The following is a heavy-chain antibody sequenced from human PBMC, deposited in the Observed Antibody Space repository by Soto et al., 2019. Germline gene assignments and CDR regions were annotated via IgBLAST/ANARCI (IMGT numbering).Heavy chain of an antibody. J-gene: IGHJ6*02. Sequence: SVKVSCKASGGTFSSYAISWVRQAPGQGLEWMGGIIPIFGTANYAQKFQGRVTITADESTSTAYMELSSLRSEDTAVYYCARDLSIAHYYDSSGYYPDYYYYGMDVWGQGTTVTVSS. D-gene: IGHD3-22*01. CDR2: IIPIFGTA. CDR1: GGTFSSYA. CDR3: ARDLSIAHYYDSSGYYPDYYYYGMDV. V-gene: IGHV1-69*13.